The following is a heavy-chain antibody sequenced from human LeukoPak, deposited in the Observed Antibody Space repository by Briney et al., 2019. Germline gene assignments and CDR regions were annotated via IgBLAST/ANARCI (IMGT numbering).Heavy chain of an antibody. V-gene: IGHV3-7*05. CDR2: IKQDGSGK. CDR3: ARSDFWSGYHRGYFDY. CDR1: GFTFSSYW. D-gene: IGHD3-3*01. J-gene: IGHJ4*02. Sequence: GGSLRLSCEASGFTFSSYWMSWVRQAPGKGLEWVAKIKQDGSGKYYVDSVKGRFTISSDNAKNSLYLQMNSLRAEDTAVYYCARSDFWSGYHRGYFDYWGQGTLVTVSS.